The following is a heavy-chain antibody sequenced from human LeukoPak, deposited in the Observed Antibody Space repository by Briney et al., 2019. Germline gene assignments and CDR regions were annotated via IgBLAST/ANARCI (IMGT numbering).Heavy chain of an antibody. CDR1: GFTFSSNG. V-gene: IGHV3-30*18. J-gene: IGHJ5*02. CDR2: ISYDGSNK. CDR3: VKDNRKEDWFDP. Sequence: GGSLRLSCAASGFTFSSNGMHWVRQAPDKGLEWVAVISYDGSNKYYADSVKGRFTISRDNSKSTLNLQMSSLRPDDTAVYYYVKDNRKEDWFDPWGQGTLVTVPS. D-gene: IGHD2/OR15-2a*01.